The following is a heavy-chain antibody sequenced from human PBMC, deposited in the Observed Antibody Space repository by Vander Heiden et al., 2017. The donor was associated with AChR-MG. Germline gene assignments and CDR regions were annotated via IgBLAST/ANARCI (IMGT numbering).Heavy chain of an antibody. CDR3: AKRPLGAAFDI. CDR2: ISGSGATT. Sequence: EVQLLESGGDVIQPGESLRPPGVAPGFTFRSYGMTLLSHAPGKGLAGVSSISGSGATTYYADSVKGRFTISRDNSKNTLYLQMNSLRVEDTAVYFCAKRPLGAAFDIWGQGTMVTVSS. J-gene: IGHJ3*02. D-gene: IGHD7-27*01. V-gene: IGHV3-23*01. CDR1: GFTFRSYG.